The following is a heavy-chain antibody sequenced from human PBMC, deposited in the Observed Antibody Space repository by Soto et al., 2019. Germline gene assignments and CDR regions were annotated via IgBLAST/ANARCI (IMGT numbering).Heavy chain of an antibody. CDR2: INPNSGGT. D-gene: IGHD2-15*01. CDR3: ARLHGDYCSGGSCYEETDY. CDR1: GYTYTGYH. J-gene: IGHJ4*02. V-gene: IGHV1-2*04. Sequence: GASVKVSCKASGYTYTGYHMHWVSQAPGQGLEWMGWINPNSGGTNYAQKFQGWVTMTRDTSISTAYMELSRLRSDDTAVYYCARLHGDYCSGGSCYEETDYWGQGTLVTVSS.